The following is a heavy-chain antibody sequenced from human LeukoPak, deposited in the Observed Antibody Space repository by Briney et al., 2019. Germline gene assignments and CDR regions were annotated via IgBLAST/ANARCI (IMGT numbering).Heavy chain of an antibody. CDR1: GYTFTGYY. CDR2: INPNSDGT. Sequence: GASVKVSCKASGYTFTGYYMHWVRQAPGQGLGWMGWINPNSDGTNYAQKFQGRVTMTWDTSITTAYMELSRLTSDDTAAYYCATSPDYGDYFDYWGQGTLVTVSS. J-gene: IGHJ4*02. D-gene: IGHD4-17*01. V-gene: IGHV1-2*02. CDR3: ATSPDYGDYFDY.